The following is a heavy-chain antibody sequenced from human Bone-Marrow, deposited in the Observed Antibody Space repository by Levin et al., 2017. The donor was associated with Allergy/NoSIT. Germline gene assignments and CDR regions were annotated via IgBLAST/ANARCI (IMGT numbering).Heavy chain of an antibody. CDR3: ARSTQNLVPSWDY. Sequence: PGGSLRLSCAASGFTFSDYYMSWVRQAPGKGLEWVSYISSSGSIYYGDSVNGRFASSRENAKNSVFLQMNSLRAEDSAIYYCARSTQNLVPSWDYWGQGTLVTVSS. CDR2: ISSSGSI. D-gene: IGHD6-13*01. J-gene: IGHJ4*02. V-gene: IGHV3-11*01. CDR1: GFTFSDYY.